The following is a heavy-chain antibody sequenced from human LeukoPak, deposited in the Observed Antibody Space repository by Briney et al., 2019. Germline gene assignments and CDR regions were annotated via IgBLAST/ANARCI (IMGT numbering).Heavy chain of an antibody. CDR3: ARDKWFGESAMDV. Sequence: KSSETLSLTCTVSGDSISSSYYYWGWIRQPPGKGLEWIGSIYYSGSTYYNPSLKSRVTISVDTSKNQFSLKLSSVTAADTAVYYCARDKWFGESAMDVWGKGTTVTVSS. V-gene: IGHV4-39*07. CDR1: GDSISSSYYY. CDR2: IYYSGST. D-gene: IGHD3-10*01. J-gene: IGHJ6*03.